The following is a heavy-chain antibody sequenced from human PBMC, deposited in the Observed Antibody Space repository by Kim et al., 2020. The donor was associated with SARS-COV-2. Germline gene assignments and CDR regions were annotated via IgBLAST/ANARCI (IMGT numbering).Heavy chain of an antibody. Sequence: GGSLRLSCAASGFSFSNYGMHWVRQAPGKGLEWLACTWNDGSNQHYADSVKGRFIISRDNSRNTLYMQMNSLRAEDTAVYYCAREQMTTVPSFDSWGQGTLVTVSS. CDR3: AREQMTTVPSFDS. V-gene: IGHV3-33*01. CDR2: TWNDGSNQ. J-gene: IGHJ4*02. D-gene: IGHD4-4*01. CDR1: GFSFSNYG.